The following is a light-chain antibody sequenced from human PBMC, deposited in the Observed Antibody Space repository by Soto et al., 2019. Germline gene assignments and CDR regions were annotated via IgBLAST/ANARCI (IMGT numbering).Light chain of an antibody. CDR2: VNN. CDR1: SSNIGAGYD. CDR3: QSSDSSLSGPGV. J-gene: IGLJ7*01. V-gene: IGLV1-40*01. Sequence: QSVLTQPPSVSGAPGQRVTISCTGSSSNIGAGYDVHWYQQLPGTAPKLLIYVNNNRPSGVPDRFSGSKSGTSASLAITGLQAEDEADYYCQSSDSSLSGPGVFGGGTQLTVL.